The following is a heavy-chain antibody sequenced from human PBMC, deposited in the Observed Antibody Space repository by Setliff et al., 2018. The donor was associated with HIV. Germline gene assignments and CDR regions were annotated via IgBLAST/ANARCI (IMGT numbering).Heavy chain of an antibody. J-gene: IGHJ6*03. V-gene: IGHV4-34*01. CDR3: ARVSSTNWYSIFRNYYYHMDV. Sequence: SETLSLTCAVYGESFSGYYWTWIRQPPGKGLEWIGEINHRGTTNYNPSLKSRVTMSVDTSKNQFSLKLRSVTAADTALDFCARVSSTNWYSIFRNYYYHMDVWGKGTTVTVSS. CDR1: GESFSGYY. D-gene: IGHD6-13*01. CDR2: INHRGTT.